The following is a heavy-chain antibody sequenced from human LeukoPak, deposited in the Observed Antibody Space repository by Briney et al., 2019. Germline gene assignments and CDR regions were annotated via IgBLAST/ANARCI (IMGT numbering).Heavy chain of an antibody. CDR1: GFTFSSYA. J-gene: IGHJ6*03. D-gene: IGHD5-18*01. V-gene: IGHV3-23*01. CDR3: AKDSKDGAFLKQLWLSYYYYMDV. CDR2: ISGSGGST. Sequence: GGSLRLSCAASGFTFSSYAMSWVRQAPGKGLEWVSAISGSGGSTYYADSVKGRFTISRDNSKNTLYLQMNSLRAEDTAVYYCAKDSKDGAFLKQLWLSYYYYMDVWGKGTTATVSS.